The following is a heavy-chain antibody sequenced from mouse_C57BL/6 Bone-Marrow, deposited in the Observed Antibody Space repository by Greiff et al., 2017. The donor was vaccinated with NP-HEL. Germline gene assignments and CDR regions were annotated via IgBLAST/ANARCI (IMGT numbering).Heavy chain of an antibody. V-gene: IGHV14-4*01. CDR3: TTWDSSGYNLFDY. D-gene: IGHD3-2*02. CDR2: IDPENGDT. J-gene: IGHJ2*01. Sequence: EVHLVESGAELVRPGASVKLSCTASGFNIKDDYMHWVKQRPEQGLEWIGWIDPENGDTEYASKFQGKATITADTSSNTAYLQLSSLTSEDTAVYYCTTWDSSGYNLFDYWGQGTTLTVSS. CDR1: GFNIKDDY.